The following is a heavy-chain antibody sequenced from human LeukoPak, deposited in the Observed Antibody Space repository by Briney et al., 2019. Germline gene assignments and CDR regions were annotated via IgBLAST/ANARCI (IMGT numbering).Heavy chain of an antibody. Sequence: GASVTVSCKASGYTFTGYYMHWVRQAPGQGLEWMGWINPNSGGTNYAQKFQGRVTMTRDTSISTAYMELSRLRSDDTAVYYCARDFSGDYGDFNWFDPWGQGTLVTVSS. CDR3: ARDFSGDYGDFNWFDP. J-gene: IGHJ5*02. D-gene: IGHD4-17*01. V-gene: IGHV1-2*02. CDR2: INPNSGGT. CDR1: GYTFTGYY.